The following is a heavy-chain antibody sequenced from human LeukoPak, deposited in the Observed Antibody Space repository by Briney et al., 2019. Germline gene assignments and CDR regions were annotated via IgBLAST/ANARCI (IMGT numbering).Heavy chain of an antibody. CDR1: GFTFSSYA. J-gene: IGHJ4*02. V-gene: IGHV3-23*01. Sequence: PGGSLRLSCAASGFTFSSYAMSWVRQAPGKGLEWVSAISGSGGSTYYADSVKGRFTISRDNSKNTLYLQMNSLRAEDTAVYYCATDMIVVVTVDYWGQGTLVTVSS. CDR2: ISGSGGST. CDR3: ATDMIVVVTVDY. D-gene: IGHD3-22*01.